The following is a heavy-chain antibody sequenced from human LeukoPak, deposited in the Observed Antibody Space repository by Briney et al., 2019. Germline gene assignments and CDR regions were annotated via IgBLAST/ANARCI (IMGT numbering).Heavy chain of an antibody. CDR2: IYHSGST. V-gene: IGHV4-39*01. CDR1: GDSVSRSDSY. CDR3: ARHPEDPHDYSNYLYAFDI. Sequence: SETLSLTCSVSGDSVSRSDSYWDWIRQPPGKGLEWIGTIYHSGSTYYNPSLKSRVTISVDTSKNQFSLKLSSVTAADTAVYYCARHPEDPHDYSNYLYAFDIWGQGTMVTVSS. D-gene: IGHD4-11*01. J-gene: IGHJ3*02.